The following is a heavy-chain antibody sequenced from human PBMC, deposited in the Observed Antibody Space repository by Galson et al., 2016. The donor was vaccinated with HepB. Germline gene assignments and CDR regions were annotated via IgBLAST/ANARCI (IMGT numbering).Heavy chain of an antibody. V-gene: IGHV4-59*01. CDR1: GGSITNYY. CDR3: ARGDAYPEAFDI. Sequence: SETLSLTCTVSGGSITNYYWSWIRQPPGKGLQWIGYIHYSGSTNYNLTLMGRVTISVDTSKNQVSLNLRAVTAADTAVYYCARGDAYPEAFDIWGQGTMVIVSS. CDR2: IHYSGST. J-gene: IGHJ3*02. D-gene: IGHD5-24*01.